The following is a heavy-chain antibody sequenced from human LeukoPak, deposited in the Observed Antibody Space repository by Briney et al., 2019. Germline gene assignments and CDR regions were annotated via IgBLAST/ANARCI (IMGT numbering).Heavy chain of an antibody. J-gene: IGHJ4*02. CDR3: ARVWELSFDH. D-gene: IGHD1-26*01. CDR1: GFTFSSYA. Sequence: PGGSLRLSCAASGFTFSSYAMSWVRQAPGKGLEWVSGISGSGFSTYSADSVKGRFTISRDNSKNTLDLQMNSLRVEDTALYYCARVWELSFDHWGQGTLVTVSS. V-gene: IGHV3-23*01. CDR2: ISGSGFST.